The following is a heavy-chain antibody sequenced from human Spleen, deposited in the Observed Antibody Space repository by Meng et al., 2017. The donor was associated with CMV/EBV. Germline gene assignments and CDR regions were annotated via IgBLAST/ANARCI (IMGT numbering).Heavy chain of an antibody. CDR2: INHSGST. V-gene: IGHV4-34*01. Sequence: QVPPTEWGAGRLKPSVALSLSCAVYGGSFSGYYWSWIRQPPGKGLEWIGEINHSGSTNYNTSLKSRVTISVDTSKNQFSLKMSSVTAADTAVYYCASPLQDYWGQGTLVTVSS. J-gene: IGHJ4*02. CDR1: GGSFSGYY. CDR3: ASPLQDY.